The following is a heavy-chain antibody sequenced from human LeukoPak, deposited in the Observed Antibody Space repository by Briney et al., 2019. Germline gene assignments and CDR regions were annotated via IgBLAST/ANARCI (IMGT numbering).Heavy chain of an antibody. V-gene: IGHV4-59*12. J-gene: IGHJ4*02. CDR2: IYYSGST. Sequence: PSETLSLTCTVSGGSISSYYWSWIRQPPGKGLEWIGSIYYSGSTYYNPSLKSRVTISVDTSKNQFSLKLSSVTAADTAVYYCARDKMVRGTKEAIDYWGQGTLVTVSS. CDR3: ARDKMVRGTKEAIDY. D-gene: IGHD3-10*01. CDR1: GGSISSYY.